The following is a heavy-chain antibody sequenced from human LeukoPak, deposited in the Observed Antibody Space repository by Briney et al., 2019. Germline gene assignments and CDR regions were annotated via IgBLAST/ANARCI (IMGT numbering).Heavy chain of an antibody. CDR3: AKDHYWSIDY. J-gene: IGHJ4*02. D-gene: IGHD3-3*01. V-gene: IGHV3-74*01. Sequence: GGSLRLSCAASGFDFSSNWMHWVRHAPGQGLVWVSRIKGDGISTNYADSVKGRFTISRDIAKNTLYLQMNSLRAEDTGVYYCAKDHYWSIDYWGRGTLVTVS. CDR2: IKGDGIST. CDR1: GFDFSSNW.